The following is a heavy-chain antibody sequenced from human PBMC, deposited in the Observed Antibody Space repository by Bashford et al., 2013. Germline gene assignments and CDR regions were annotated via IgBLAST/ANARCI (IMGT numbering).Heavy chain of an antibody. J-gene: IGHJ4*02. CDR3: ARPSHEHLVDY. V-gene: IGHV5-51*01. CDR2: IYPGDSDI. D-gene: IGHD6-6*01. Sequence: WVRQMPGKGLEWMGVIYPGDSDIRYSPSFEGQVTISADKSISTAYLQWSSLKASDTAIYFCARPSHEHLVDYWGQGTLVTVSS.